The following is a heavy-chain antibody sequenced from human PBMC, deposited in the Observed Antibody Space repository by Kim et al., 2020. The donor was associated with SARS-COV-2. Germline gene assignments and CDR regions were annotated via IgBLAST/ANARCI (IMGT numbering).Heavy chain of an antibody. Sequence: STCDNPSLKSRVTISVDTSKNRFSLELSSVTAADTAVYCCASLGTGTGDYWGQGTLVTVSS. CDR3: ASLGTGTGDY. D-gene: IGHD1-7*01. J-gene: IGHJ4*02. CDR2: ST. V-gene: IGHV4-39*01.